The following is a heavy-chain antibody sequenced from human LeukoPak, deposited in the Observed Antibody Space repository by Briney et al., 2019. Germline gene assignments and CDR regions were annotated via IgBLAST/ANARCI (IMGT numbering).Heavy chain of an antibody. V-gene: IGHV3-23*01. Sequence: GGSLRLSCAASGFTFSSYAMSWVRQAPGKGLEWVSAISGSGGSTYYADSVKGRFTISRDNSKNTLYLQMNSLRAEDTAVYYCAKDRRYYGSSGYYPYYFDYWGQGTLVTVSS. D-gene: IGHD3-22*01. J-gene: IGHJ4*02. CDR3: AKDRRYYGSSGYYPYYFDY. CDR2: ISGSGGST. CDR1: GFTFSSYA.